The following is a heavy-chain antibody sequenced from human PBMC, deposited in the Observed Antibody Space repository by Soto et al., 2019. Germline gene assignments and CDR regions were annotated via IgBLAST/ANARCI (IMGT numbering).Heavy chain of an antibody. Sequence: HPGGSLRLSCAASGFTFDDYAMHWVRQAPGKGLEWVSGISWNRGSIGYADSVKGRFTISRDNAKNSLYLQMNSLRSEDTALYYCAKDLGYDLSPLGYFDYWGQGTLVTVSS. J-gene: IGHJ4*02. CDR2: ISWNRGSI. CDR1: GFTFDDYA. CDR3: AKDLGYDLSPLGYFDY. V-gene: IGHV3-9*01. D-gene: IGHD5-12*01.